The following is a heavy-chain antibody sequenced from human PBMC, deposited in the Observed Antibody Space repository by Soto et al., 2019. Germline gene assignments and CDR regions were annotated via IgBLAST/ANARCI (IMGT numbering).Heavy chain of an antibody. CDR1: GGSISRSSYY. Sequence: SETLSLTCTVSGGSISRSSYYWGWIRQPPGKGLEWIGSIYYSGSTYYNPSLKSRVTISVDTSKNQFSLKLSSVTAADTAVYYCARRVRFDDFWSYYYMDVWGKGTTVTVSS. CDR2: IYYSGST. V-gene: IGHV4-39*01. D-gene: IGHD3-3*01. J-gene: IGHJ6*03. CDR3: ARRVRFDDFWSYYYMDV.